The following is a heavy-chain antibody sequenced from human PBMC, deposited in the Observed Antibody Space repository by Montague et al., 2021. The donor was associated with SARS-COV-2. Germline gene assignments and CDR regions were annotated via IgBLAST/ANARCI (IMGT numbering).Heavy chain of an antibody. CDR2: INKSGST. CDR3: ARRSRVVTAMWALGTSLTSWFDP. D-gene: IGHD2-21*02. Sequence: SETLSLTCAVYAGSFSGYSWSWIRQPPGKGLEWIGEINKSGSTXXXPSXXXRVTISVDTSKNQFSLTLSSVTAADTAVYYCARRSRVVTAMWALGTSLTSWFDPWGQGTLVTVSS. CDR1: AGSFSGYS. V-gene: IGHV4-34*01. J-gene: IGHJ5*02.